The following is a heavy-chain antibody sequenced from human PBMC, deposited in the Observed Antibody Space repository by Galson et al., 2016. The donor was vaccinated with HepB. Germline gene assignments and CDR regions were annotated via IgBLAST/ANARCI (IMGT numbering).Heavy chain of an antibody. Sequence: CTVSGGSIGSTTNWWSWVRQSPGQGLEWIGEIYHSGDTNYNPSLKSRATISVDTSRNQFSLSLSSVTAADTAVYYCARDCTGGTCKFAGYDAFDIWGQGTTVTVSS. CDR2: IYHSGDT. CDR1: GGSIGSTTNW. CDR3: ARDCTGGTCKFAGYDAFDI. V-gene: IGHV4-4*02. J-gene: IGHJ3*02. D-gene: IGHD2-8*02.